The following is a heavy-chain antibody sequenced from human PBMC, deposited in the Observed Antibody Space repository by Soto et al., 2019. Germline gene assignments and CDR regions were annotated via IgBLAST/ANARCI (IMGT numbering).Heavy chain of an antibody. V-gene: IGHV3-30*18. CDR3: AKDQYYGSGSYCPFDY. Sequence: QVQLVESGGGVVQPGRSLRLSCAASGFTFSSYGMHWVRQAPGKGLEWVAVISYDGSNKYNADSVKGRFTISRDNSKNTVYLQMNSLRAEDTAVYYCAKDQYYGSGSYCPFDYWGQGTLVTVSS. CDR1: GFTFSSYG. D-gene: IGHD3-10*01. J-gene: IGHJ4*02. CDR2: ISYDGSNK.